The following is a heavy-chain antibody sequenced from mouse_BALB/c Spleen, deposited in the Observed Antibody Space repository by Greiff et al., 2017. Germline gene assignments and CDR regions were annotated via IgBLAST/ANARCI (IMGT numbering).Heavy chain of an antibody. CDR2: IYYSGTI. D-gene: IGHD1-1*01. CDR3: ARGYYGSSGYFDV. J-gene: IGHJ1*01. Sequence: EVKLQESGPGLVKPSQTVSLTCTVTGISITTGNYRWSWIRQFPGNKLEWIGYIYYSGTITYNPSLTSRTTITRDTSKNQFFLEMNSLTAEDTATYYCARGYYGSSGYFDVWGAGTTVTVSS. V-gene: IGHV3-5*02. CDR1: GISITTGNYR.